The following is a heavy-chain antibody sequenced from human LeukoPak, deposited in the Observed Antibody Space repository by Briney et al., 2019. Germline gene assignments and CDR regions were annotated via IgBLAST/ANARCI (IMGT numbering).Heavy chain of an antibody. D-gene: IGHD6-6*01. CDR2: LHSGGGT. CDR1: GGTVWSSF. Sequence: GGSLRLSCAESGGTVWSSFRSWIRQAPGNGLEWVAILHSGGGTDYADSVRGRFTISRDNSKNTLYLQMNSLRAEDTAVYYCARDYGLVWGFYWGQGTLVTVSS. V-gene: IGHV3-66*01. CDR3: ARDYGLVWGFY. J-gene: IGHJ4*02.